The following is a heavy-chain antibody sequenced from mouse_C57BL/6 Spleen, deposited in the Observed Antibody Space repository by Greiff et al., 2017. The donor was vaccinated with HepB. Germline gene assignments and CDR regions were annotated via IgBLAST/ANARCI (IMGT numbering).Heavy chain of an antibody. CDR2: ISSGSSTI. D-gene: IGHD2-3*01. J-gene: IGHJ2*01. CDR1: GFTFSDYG. Sequence: EVMLVESGGGLVKPGGSLKLSCAASGFTFSDYGMHWVRQAPEKGLEWVAYISSGSSTIYYADTVKGRFTISRDNAKNTLFLQMTSLRSEDTAMYYCARGRWLHLDYWGQGTTLTVSS. V-gene: IGHV5-17*01. CDR3: ARGRWLHLDY.